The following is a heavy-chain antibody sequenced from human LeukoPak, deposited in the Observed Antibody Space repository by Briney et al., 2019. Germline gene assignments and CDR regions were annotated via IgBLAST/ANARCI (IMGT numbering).Heavy chain of an antibody. Sequence: PSETLSLTCAVYGGSFSGYYWSWTRQPPGKGLEWLGEINHSGSTNYNQSLKSRVTISVDTSKNQFSLKLSSVTAADTAVYYCARGQRGRTVVTLPGNWFDPWGQGTLVTVSS. CDR1: GGSFSGYY. CDR2: INHSGST. D-gene: IGHD2-21*02. CDR3: ARGQRGRTVVTLPGNWFDP. J-gene: IGHJ5*02. V-gene: IGHV4-34*01.